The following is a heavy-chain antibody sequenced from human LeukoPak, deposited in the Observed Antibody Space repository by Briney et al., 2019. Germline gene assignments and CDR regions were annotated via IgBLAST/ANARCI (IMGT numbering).Heavy chain of an antibody. CDR2: INHSGST. CDR3: AGHHPRNTVDF. V-gene: IGHV4-34*01. CDR1: GGSFSGYY. J-gene: IGHJ4*02. Sequence: SETLSLTCAVYGGSFSGYYWSWIRQPPGKGLEWIGEINHSGSTNYNPSLKGRVTISVDTSKNQFSLKLSSVTAADTAVYYCAGHHPRNTVDFWGQGTLVTVSS. D-gene: IGHD2-8*02.